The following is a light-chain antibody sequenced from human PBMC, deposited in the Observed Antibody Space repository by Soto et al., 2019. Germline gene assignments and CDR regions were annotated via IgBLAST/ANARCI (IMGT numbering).Light chain of an antibody. Sequence: DIQMTQSPSSLSASVGDRVTITCRASQSISTYLNWYQHKQGKAPQLLISAASSLQSGVPSRFSGSGSGTDFTLAISSLQPEDFATYYCQQYNTYSSLTFGGGTKVDIK. CDR3: QQYNTYSSLT. V-gene: IGKV1-39*01. CDR1: QSISTY. CDR2: AAS. J-gene: IGKJ4*01.